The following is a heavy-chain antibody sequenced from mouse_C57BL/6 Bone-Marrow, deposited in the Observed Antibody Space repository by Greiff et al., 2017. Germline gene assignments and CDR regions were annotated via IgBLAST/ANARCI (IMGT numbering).Heavy chain of an antibody. CDR2: IYPRSGNT. D-gene: IGHD2-1*01. Sequence: QVQLQQSGAELARPGASVKLSCKASGYTFTSYGIRWVKQRTGQGLEWIGEIYPRSGNTYYNEKFKGTATLTAAKSSSTAYMELRSLTSEDSAVYFCASEDYDCNYGWFAYWGQGTLVTVSA. CDR1: GYTFTSYG. V-gene: IGHV1-81*01. CDR3: ASEDYDCNYGWFAY. J-gene: IGHJ3*01.